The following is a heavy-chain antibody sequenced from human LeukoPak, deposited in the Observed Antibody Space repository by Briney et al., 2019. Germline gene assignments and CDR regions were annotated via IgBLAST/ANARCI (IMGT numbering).Heavy chain of an antibody. CDR1: GGYTGSHY. D-gene: IGHD2/OR15-2a*01. V-gene: IGHV4-4*07. CDR2: ISPSGAT. J-gene: IGHJ5*02. Sequence: PDTLSLTCTVSGGYTGSHYWSWIRQPAGKGLEWIGRISPSGATHYNPSLGSRVTMSVDTSKNYFSLRLSSVTAADTAVYYCVRDFYASGFYFWFDPWGQGMLVT. CDR3: VRDFYASGFYFWFDP.